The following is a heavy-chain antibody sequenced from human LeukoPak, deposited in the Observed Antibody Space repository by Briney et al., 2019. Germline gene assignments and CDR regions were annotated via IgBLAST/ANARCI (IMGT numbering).Heavy chain of an antibody. CDR1: GFTFSSYV. J-gene: IGHJ5*02. Sequence: PGGSLRLSCAVAGFTFSSYVMSWVRQAPGKGLEWVSAISGSGGSTYYADSVKGRFTISRDNSKNTLYLQMNSLRAEDTAVYYCAKDYEPLVGVHRWGDWFDPWGQGTLVTVSS. CDR2: ISGSGGST. D-gene: IGHD1-26*01. V-gene: IGHV3-23*01. CDR3: AKDYEPLVGVHRWGDWFDP.